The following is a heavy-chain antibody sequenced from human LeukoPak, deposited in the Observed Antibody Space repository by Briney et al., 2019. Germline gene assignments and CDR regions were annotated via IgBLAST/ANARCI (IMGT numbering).Heavy chain of an antibody. J-gene: IGHJ4*02. CDR2: IIPIFGTA. Sequence: ASVKVSCKASGGTFSSYAISWVRQAPGQGLEWMGGIIPIFGTANYAQKFQGRVTITADESTSTAYMELSSLRSEDTAVYYCARPLGGDNWNDGHFDYWGQGTLVTVSS. CDR1: GGTFSSYA. D-gene: IGHD1-20*01. V-gene: IGHV1-69*13. CDR3: ARPLGGDNWNDGHFDY.